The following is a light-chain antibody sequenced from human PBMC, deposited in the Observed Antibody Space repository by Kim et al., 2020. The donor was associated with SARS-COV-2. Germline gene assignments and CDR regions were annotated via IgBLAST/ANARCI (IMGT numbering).Light chain of an antibody. V-gene: IGKV3-11*01. CDR3: HQRANWPIFT. CDR1: QSISNS. J-gene: IGKJ3*01. Sequence: SPGERATLSCRASQSISNSLAWYQQKPGQAPRLLIYDASNRATGIPARFSGSGSGTDFTLTITSLEPEDFAVYSCHQRANWPIFTFGPGTKVDIK. CDR2: DAS.